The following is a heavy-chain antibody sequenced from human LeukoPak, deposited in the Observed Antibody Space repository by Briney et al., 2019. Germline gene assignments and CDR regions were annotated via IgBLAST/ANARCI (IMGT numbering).Heavy chain of an antibody. CDR1: GGSFSGYY. CDR3: AGTQIYGSGSYYIGNYYYYGMDV. D-gene: IGHD3-10*01. Sequence: SETLSLTCAVYGGSFSGYYWSWIRQPPGKGLEWIGEINHSGSTNYNPSLKSRVTISVDTSKNQFSLKLSSVTAADTAVYYCAGTQIYGSGSYYIGNYYYYGMDVWGKGTTVTVSS. CDR2: INHSGST. V-gene: IGHV4-34*01. J-gene: IGHJ6*04.